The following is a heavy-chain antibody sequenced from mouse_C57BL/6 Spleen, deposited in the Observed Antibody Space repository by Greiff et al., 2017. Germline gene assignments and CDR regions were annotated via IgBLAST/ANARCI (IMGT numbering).Heavy chain of an antibody. CDR2: IYPRSGNT. Sequence: QVQLQQSGAELARPGASVKLSCKASGYTFTSYGISWVKQRTGRGLEWIGEIYPRSGNTYYNEKFKGKATLTADKSSSTAYMELRSLTSEDSAVYFCARSGDYDVRAYYAMDYWGQGTSVTVSS. CDR3: ARSGDYDVRAYYAMDY. V-gene: IGHV1-81*01. J-gene: IGHJ4*01. CDR1: GYTFTSYG. D-gene: IGHD2-4*01.